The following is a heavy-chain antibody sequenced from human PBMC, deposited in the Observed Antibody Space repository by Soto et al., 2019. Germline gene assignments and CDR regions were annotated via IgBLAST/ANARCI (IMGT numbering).Heavy chain of an antibody. V-gene: IGHV3-33*01. CDR3: ASPNGGYSNQNAFDI. Sequence: HPGGSLRLSCAASGFTFSSYGMHWVRQAPGKGLEWVAVIWYDGSNKYYADSVKGRFTISRDNSKNTLYLQMNSLRAEDTAVYYCASPNGGYSNQNAFDIWGQGTMVTVSS. D-gene: IGHD6-13*01. CDR2: IWYDGSNK. CDR1: GFTFSSYG. J-gene: IGHJ3*02.